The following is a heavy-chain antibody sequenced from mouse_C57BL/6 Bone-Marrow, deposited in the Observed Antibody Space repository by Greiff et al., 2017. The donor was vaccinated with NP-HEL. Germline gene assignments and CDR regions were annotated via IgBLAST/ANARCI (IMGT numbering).Heavy chain of an antibody. V-gene: IGHV1-50*01. J-gene: IGHJ3*01. CDR3: ARASAWFAY. CDR2: IDPSDSYN. CDR1: GYTFTSYW. Sequence: QVQLQQPGAELVKPGASVKLSCKASGYTFTSYWMQWVKQRPGQGLEWIGEIDPSDSYNNYNQKFKGKATLTVDTSSSTAYMPLSSLTSEDSAVYYCARASAWFAYWGQGTLVTVSA. D-gene: IGHD3-1*01.